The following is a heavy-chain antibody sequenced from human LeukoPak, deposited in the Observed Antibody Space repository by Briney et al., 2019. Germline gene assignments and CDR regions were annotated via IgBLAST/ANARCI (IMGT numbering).Heavy chain of an antibody. V-gene: IGHV4-38-2*02. CDR3: AREDGSGSFDY. D-gene: IGHD3-10*01. J-gene: IGHJ4*02. CDR1: GYSISSGYY. CDR2: IYYSGST. Sequence: PSETLSLTCAVSGYSISSGYYWGWIRQPPGKGLEWIGSIYYSGSTYYNPSLKSRVTISVDTSKNQFSLKLSSVTAADTAVYYCAREDGSGSFDYWGQGTLVTVSS.